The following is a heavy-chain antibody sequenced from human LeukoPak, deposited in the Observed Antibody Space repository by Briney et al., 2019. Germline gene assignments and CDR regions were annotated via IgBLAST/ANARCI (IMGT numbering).Heavy chain of an antibody. CDR3: ARRHFFTTRGSSWYFDL. CDR1: GYSFTRNW. CDR2: FYPGDSDT. Sequence: GESLKISCKGSGYSFTRNWIAWGRQMPGKGLEWGGIFYPGDSDTRYRRSFQGPVTVSVDKSISTAYLQWISMKASDTAMYYCARRHFFTTRGSSWYFDLWGRGTLVTVSS. D-gene: IGHD3-22*01. J-gene: IGHJ2*01. V-gene: IGHV5-51*01.